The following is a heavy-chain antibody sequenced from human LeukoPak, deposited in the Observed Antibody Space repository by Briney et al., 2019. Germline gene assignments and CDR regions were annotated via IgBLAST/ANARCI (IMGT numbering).Heavy chain of an antibody. CDR1: GGTFSSYT. Sequence: ASVEVSCKASGGTFSSYTISWGRQAPGQGLEWMGRIIPILGIANYAQKFQGRVTITADKSTSTAYMELSSLRSEDTAVYYCARDPNFWSGRNDYWGQGTLVTVSS. CDR3: ARDPNFWSGRNDY. D-gene: IGHD3-3*01. V-gene: IGHV1-69*04. J-gene: IGHJ4*02. CDR2: IIPILGIA.